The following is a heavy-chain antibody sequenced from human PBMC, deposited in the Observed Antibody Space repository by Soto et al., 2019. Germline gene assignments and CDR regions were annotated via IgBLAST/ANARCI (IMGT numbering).Heavy chain of an antibody. CDR1: GASFSDYY. J-gene: IGHJ4*02. CDR2: NHPGGDT. V-gene: IGHV4-34*01. Sequence: QVQLQQWGAGLLKPSETLSLTCAVYGASFSDYYWNWIRQPQGTGLEWIGQNHPGGDTNYNPSLKSRVTISVDTSKDQLSLRLGCVTAADPAVYYCSRGQDPYKGGNCWGQGTLVTVSS. D-gene: IGHD1-1*01. CDR3: SRGQDPYKGGNC.